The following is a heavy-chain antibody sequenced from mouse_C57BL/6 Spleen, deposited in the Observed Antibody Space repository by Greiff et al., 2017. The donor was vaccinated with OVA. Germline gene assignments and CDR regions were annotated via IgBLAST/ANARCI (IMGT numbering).Heavy chain of an antibody. J-gene: IGHJ3*01. D-gene: IGHD1-1*01. CDR2: IWGGG. V-gene: IGHV2-9*01. Sequence: VQRVESGPGLVAPSQSLSITCTVSGFSLTSYGVDWVRQPPGKGLEWLGVIWGGGSISKDNSKSQVFLKMNSLQTDDTAMYYCAKHEDYGSSPFAYWGQGTLVTVSA. CDR1: GFSLTSYG. CDR3: AKHEDYGSSPFAY.